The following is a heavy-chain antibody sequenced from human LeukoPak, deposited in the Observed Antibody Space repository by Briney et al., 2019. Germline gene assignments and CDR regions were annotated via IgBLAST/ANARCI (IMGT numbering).Heavy chain of an antibody. CDR3: ASPYSSSSGGDY. J-gene: IGHJ4*02. Sequence: SETLSLTCTVSGGSISSSSYYWGWIRQPPGKGLEWIGSIYYSGSTYYNPSLKSRVTISVDTSKNQFSLKLSSVTAADTAVYYCASPYSSSSGGDYRGQGTLVTVSS. CDR1: GGSISSSSYY. D-gene: IGHD6-6*01. V-gene: IGHV4-39*07. CDR2: IYYSGST.